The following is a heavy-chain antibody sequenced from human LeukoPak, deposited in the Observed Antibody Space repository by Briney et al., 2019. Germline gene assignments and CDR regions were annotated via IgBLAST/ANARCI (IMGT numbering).Heavy chain of an antibody. CDR2: INHGGST. D-gene: IGHD6-13*01. Sequence: SETLSLTCAVYGGSFSGYYWSWIRQPPGKGLEWIGEINHGGSTNYNPSLKSRVTISVDTSKNQFSLKLSSVTAADTAVYYCARVQGYSSSWFRNYFDYWGQGTLVTVSS. CDR1: GGSFSGYY. V-gene: IGHV4-34*01. J-gene: IGHJ4*02. CDR3: ARVQGYSSSWFRNYFDY.